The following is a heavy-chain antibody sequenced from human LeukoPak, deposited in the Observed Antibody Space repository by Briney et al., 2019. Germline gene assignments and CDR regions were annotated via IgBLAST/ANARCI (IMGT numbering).Heavy chain of an antibody. J-gene: IGHJ5*02. CDR1: GFTFCSYA. D-gene: IGHD6-19*01. V-gene: IGHV3-30-3*01. CDR3: ATNQQWLAPRSFDP. CDR2: ISYDGSNK. Sequence: GGSLRFSCSGSGFTFCSYAMEWVGQGPGMGLEWVAVISYDGSNKYYADPVKGRFTISRDNSKNTLYLQMNSLRAEDTAVYYCATNQQWLAPRSFDPWGQGTLVTVSS.